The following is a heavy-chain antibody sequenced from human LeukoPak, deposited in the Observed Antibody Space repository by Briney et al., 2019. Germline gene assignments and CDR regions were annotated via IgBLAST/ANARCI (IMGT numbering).Heavy chain of an antibody. J-gene: IGHJ5*02. D-gene: IGHD3-10*01. Sequence: SETLSLTCAVYGGSFSGYYWSWIRQPPGKGLEWIGEINHSGSTNYNPSLKSRVTISVDTSKNQFSLKLSSVTAADTAVYYCARGRMYYYGSGPVXFGPXGQGTXVTVX. CDR1: GGSFSGYY. V-gene: IGHV4-34*01. CDR3: ARGRMYYYGSGPVXFGP. CDR2: INHSGST.